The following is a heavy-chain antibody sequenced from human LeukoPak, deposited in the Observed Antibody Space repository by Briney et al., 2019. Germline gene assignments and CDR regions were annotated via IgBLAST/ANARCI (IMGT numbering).Heavy chain of an antibody. Sequence: GGSLRLSCAASGFTFSSYAMSWVRQAPGKGLEWVSAISGSGGSTYYADSVKGRFTISRDNSKNTLYLQMNSLRAEDTAVYYCAKWRYYDFWSGYSPESGFDYWGQGTLVTVSS. CDR1: GFTFSSYA. J-gene: IGHJ4*02. CDR3: AKWRYYDFWSGYSPESGFDY. D-gene: IGHD3-3*01. V-gene: IGHV3-23*01. CDR2: ISGSGGST.